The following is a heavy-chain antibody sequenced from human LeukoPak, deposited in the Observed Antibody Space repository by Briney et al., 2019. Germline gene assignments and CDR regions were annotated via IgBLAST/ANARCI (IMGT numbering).Heavy chain of an antibody. D-gene: IGHD3-3*01. J-gene: IGHJ6*03. CDR1: GFTFSSYW. Sequence: PGGSLRLSCAASGFTFSSYWMSWVRQAPGKGLEWVANIKQDGSEKYYVDSVKGRFTISRDNAKNSLYLQMNSLRAEDTAVYYCGSLPFGVVIRDYYYYYMDVWGKGTTVTVSS. V-gene: IGHV3-7*01. CDR2: IKQDGSEK. CDR3: GSLPFGVVIRDYYYYYMDV.